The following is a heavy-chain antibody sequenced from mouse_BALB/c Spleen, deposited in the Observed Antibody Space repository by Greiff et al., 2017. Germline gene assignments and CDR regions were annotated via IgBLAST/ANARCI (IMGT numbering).Heavy chain of an antibody. V-gene: IGHV5-6-3*01. CDR3: ARDRGTPYFDY. J-gene: IGHJ2*01. CDR1: GFTFSSYG. CDR2: INSNGGST. Sequence: EVQLVESGGGLVQPGGSLKLSCAASGFTFSSYGMSWVRQTPDKRLELVATINSNGGSTYYPDSVKGRFTISRDNAKNTLYLQMSSLKSEDTAMYYCARDRGTPYFDYWGQGTTLTVST.